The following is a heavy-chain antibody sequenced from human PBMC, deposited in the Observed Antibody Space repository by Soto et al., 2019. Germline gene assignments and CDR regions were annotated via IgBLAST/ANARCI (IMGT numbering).Heavy chain of an antibody. D-gene: IGHD1-1*01. J-gene: IGHJ6*03. CDR2: IYYSGNT. V-gene: IGHV4-39*01. CDR3: ARVRTGTGVARPHYYMDV. CDR1: GGSISSSSYY. Sequence: PSETLSLTCTVSGGSISSSSYYWGWIRQPPGKGLEWIGSIYYSGNTYYNPSLKSRVTISVDTSKNQFSLKLSSVTAADTAVYYCARVRTGTGVARPHYYMDVWGKGTTVTVSS.